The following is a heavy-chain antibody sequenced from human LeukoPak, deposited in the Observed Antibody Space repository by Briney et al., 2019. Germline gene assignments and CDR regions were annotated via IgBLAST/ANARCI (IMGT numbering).Heavy chain of an antibody. Sequence: PGGSLRLSCAASGFTFSSSWMHWVRQAPGKGLVWVSRINSDGSSSSYADSVKGRFTISRDNSKNTLYLQMNSLRAEDTAVYYCARSGNGGTFDYWGQGTLVTVSS. CDR2: INSDGSSS. CDR1: GFTFSSSW. CDR3: ARSGNGGTFDY. J-gene: IGHJ4*02. V-gene: IGHV3-74*01. D-gene: IGHD1-1*01.